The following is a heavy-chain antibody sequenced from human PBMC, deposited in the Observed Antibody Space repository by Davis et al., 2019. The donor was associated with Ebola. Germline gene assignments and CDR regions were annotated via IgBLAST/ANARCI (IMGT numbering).Heavy chain of an antibody. V-gene: IGHV5-10-1*01. CDR3: ARHWDYSNFYKYYGMDV. J-gene: IGHJ6*02. CDR2: IDPTDSYT. D-gene: IGHD4-11*01. CDR1: GYSFTSYW. Sequence: GESLKLSCQGSGYSFTSYWISWVRQMPGKGLEWMGKIDPTDSYTNYSPSFQGHVTISADKSISTAYLQWSSLKASDTATYYCARHWDYSNFYKYYGMDVWGQGTTVSVSS.